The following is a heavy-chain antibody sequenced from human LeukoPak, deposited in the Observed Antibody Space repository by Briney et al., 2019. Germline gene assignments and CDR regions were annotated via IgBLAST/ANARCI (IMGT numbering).Heavy chain of an antibody. Sequence: GGSLRLTCTASGFTFSNYWMTWVRQAPGKGLEWVSAISGSGGSTYYADSVKGRFTISRDNSKNTLYLQMNSLRAEDTAVYYCARGSAAAGTIDYWGQGTLVTVSS. J-gene: IGHJ4*02. CDR2: ISGSGGST. CDR3: ARGSAAAGTIDY. D-gene: IGHD6-13*01. V-gene: IGHV3-23*01. CDR1: GFTFSNYW.